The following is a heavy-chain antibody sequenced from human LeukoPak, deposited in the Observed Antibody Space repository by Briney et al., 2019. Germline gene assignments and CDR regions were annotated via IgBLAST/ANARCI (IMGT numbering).Heavy chain of an antibody. CDR2: ISGSGGST. CDR3: AKDVQYSGYEGTDAFDI. V-gene: IGHV3-23*01. Sequence: PGGSLRLSCAASGFTVSSNYMSWVRQAPGKGLEWVSAISGSGGSTYYADSVKGRFTISRDNSKNTLYLQMNSLRAEDTAVYYCAKDVQYSGYEGTDAFDIWGQGTMVTVSS. J-gene: IGHJ3*02. CDR1: GFTVSSNY. D-gene: IGHD5-12*01.